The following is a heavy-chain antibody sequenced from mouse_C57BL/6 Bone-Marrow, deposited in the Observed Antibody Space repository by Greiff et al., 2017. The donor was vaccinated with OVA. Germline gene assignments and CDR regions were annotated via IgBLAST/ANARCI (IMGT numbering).Heavy chain of an antibody. CDR3: RSYYRYNLYYFDK. CDR1: GFTFSSYW. J-gene: IGHJ2*01. V-gene: IGHV6-6*02. D-gene: IGHD2-14*01. Sequence: EVKLMESGGGLVQPGGSMKLSCVASGFTFSSYWMSWVRQSPEQGLEWVAEIRLKSDNSATHYAESVKGKFTISRDDSKSRLYLQTNSLRAGDTGMYYGRSYYRYNLYYFDKWGQGTTLTVSS. CDR2: IRLKSDNSAT.